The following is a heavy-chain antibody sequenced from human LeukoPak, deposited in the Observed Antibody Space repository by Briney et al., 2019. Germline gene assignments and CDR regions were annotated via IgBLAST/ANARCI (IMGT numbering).Heavy chain of an antibody. D-gene: IGHD2-21*02. Sequence: GASVKVSCKASGYTFTGYYMHWVRQAPGQGPEWMGWINPNSGGTNYAQKFQGRVTMTRDTSISTAYMELSRLRSDDTAVYYCASSSTVTATPDSNWFDPWGQGTLVTVSS. CDR1: GYTFTGYY. V-gene: IGHV1-2*02. CDR3: ASSSTVTATPDSNWFDP. CDR2: INPNSGGT. J-gene: IGHJ5*02.